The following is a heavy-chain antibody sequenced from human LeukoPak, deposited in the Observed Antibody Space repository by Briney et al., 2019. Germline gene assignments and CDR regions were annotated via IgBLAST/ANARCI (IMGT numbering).Heavy chain of an antibody. CDR3: ARTDYYDSSGYPLTYYFDY. CDR2: IYYSGST. J-gene: IGHJ4*02. V-gene: IGHV4-31*03. D-gene: IGHD3-22*01. Sequence: PSETLSLTCTVSGGSISSGGYYWSWIRQHPGKGLEWIGYIYYSGSTYYNPSLKSRVTISVDTSKNQFSLKLSSVTAADTAVYYCARTDYYDSSGYPLTYYFDYWGQGTLVTVSS. CDR1: GGSISSGGYY.